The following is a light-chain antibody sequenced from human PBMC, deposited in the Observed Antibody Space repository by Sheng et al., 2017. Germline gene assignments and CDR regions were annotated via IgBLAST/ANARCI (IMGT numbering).Light chain of an antibody. CDR2: DVS. Sequence: QSALSQPASVSGSLGQSITISCTGTSHDVGGYKYVSWYQQHPGKAPKLIIYDVSNRPSGVSRRFSGSKSGNTASLTISGLQAEDEADYYCSSYTTSSALYVVFGGGTKLTVL. V-gene: IGLV2-14*03. CDR3: SSYTTSSALYVV. CDR1: SHDVGGYKY. J-gene: IGLJ2*01.